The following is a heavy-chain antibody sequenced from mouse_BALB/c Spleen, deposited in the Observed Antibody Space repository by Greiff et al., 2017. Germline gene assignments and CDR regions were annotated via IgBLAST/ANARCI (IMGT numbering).Heavy chain of an antibody. CDR3: ARHYGSSPYYYAMDY. Sequence: DVKLEESGGGLVKPGGSLKLSCAASGFTFSDYYMYWVRQTPEKRLEWVATISDGGSYTYYPDSVKGRFTISRDNAKNNLYLQMSSLKSEDTAMYYCARHYGSSPYYYAMDYWGQGTSVTVSS. D-gene: IGHD1-1*01. CDR1: GFTFSDYY. V-gene: IGHV5-4*02. J-gene: IGHJ4*01. CDR2: ISDGGSYT.